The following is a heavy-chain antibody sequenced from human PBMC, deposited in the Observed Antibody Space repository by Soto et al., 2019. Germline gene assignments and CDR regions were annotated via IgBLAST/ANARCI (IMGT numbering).Heavy chain of an antibody. D-gene: IGHD2-15*01. CDR1: GFTFRDYA. Sequence: PGGSLRLSCAASGFTFRDYAMNWVRQAPGKGLEWVSIISGNGGDGTYYADSVKGRFTISRDDSKNTLFLQMDTLRVEDTATYYCAKVEGHCSGGSCHRMGYSDCWGLGTLVTVSS. V-gene: IGHV3-23*01. CDR2: ISGNGGDGT. CDR3: AKVEGHCSGGSCHRMGYSDC. J-gene: IGHJ4*02.